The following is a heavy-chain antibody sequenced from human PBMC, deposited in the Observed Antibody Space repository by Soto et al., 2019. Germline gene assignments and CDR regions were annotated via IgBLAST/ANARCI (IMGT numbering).Heavy chain of an antibody. D-gene: IGHD3-16*01. CDR2: ISAYNGNT. CDR1: GYTFTSYG. CDR3: TTDSYQLMPTVGGIKAF. J-gene: IGHJ4*02. V-gene: IGHV1-18*01. Sequence: ASVKVSCKASGYTFTSYGISWVRQAPGQGLEWMGWISAYNGNTNYAQKLQGRVTMTTDTSTITAYMELRSLRSDDTAVYYCTTDSYQLMPTVGGIKAFWGQGTLVTVSS.